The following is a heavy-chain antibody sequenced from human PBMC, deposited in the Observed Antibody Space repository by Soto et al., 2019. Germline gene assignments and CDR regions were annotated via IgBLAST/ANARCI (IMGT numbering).Heavy chain of an antibody. Sequence: PGESLKISCKGFGSTFTHFWIGWVRQRPGKGLEWMGIIYPADSDTKYSPSFQGRVTMSADESISTVYLQWRRLKASDSAMYYCARQSGSYGDGGGDKIDTCGQGTLVPVSS. CDR2: IYPADSDT. D-gene: IGHD4-17*01. CDR1: GSTFTHFW. CDR3: ARQSGSYGDGGGDKIDT. J-gene: IGHJ5*02. V-gene: IGHV5-51*01.